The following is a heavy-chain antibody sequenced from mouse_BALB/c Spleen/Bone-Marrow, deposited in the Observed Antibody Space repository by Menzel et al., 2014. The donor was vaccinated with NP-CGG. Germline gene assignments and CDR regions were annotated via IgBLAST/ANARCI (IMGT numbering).Heavy chain of an antibody. CDR2: INKGGTYT. D-gene: IGHD4-1*02. CDR3: ALNWDSAY. Sequence: EVQGVESGGDLVKPGGSLKLSCAASGFTFSSYGMSWVRQTPDKRLEWVATINKGGTYTYYPDSVKGRFTISRDNAKNTLYLQMSSLKSEDTAMYYCALNWDSAYWGQGTLVTVSA. CDR1: GFTFSSYG. J-gene: IGHJ3*01. V-gene: IGHV5-6*01.